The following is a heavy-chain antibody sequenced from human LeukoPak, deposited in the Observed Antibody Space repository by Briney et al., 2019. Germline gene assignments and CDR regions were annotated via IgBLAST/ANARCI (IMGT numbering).Heavy chain of an antibody. CDR2: NSGSGGII. J-gene: IGHJ4*02. D-gene: IGHD6-13*01. CDR3: AREASYSSSWATFDN. Sequence: GGSLRLSCVASGFRLRCSGMTWVRHAPGKGLEWISYNSGSGGIIYYADSVRGRFTISRDNAKNSLFLQMNSLTVEDTAVYYCAREASYSSSWATFDNWGQGTLVTVSS. CDR1: GFRLRCSG. V-gene: IGHV3-48*01.